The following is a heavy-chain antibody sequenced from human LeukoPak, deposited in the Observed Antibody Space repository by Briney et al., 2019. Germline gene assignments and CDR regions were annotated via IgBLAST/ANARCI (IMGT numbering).Heavy chain of an antibody. Sequence: GLSVKVSCKTSGYTFTGYYMHWVRQAPGQGLEWMGWINPNSSVTNYAQRFQGRVTMTRDTSISAAYMELRWLTSDDTAVYYCARERGGNSPFDSWGQGTLVTVSS. D-gene: IGHD4-23*01. CDR1: GYTFTGYY. CDR2: INPNSSVT. CDR3: ARERGGNSPFDS. J-gene: IGHJ4*02. V-gene: IGHV1-2*02.